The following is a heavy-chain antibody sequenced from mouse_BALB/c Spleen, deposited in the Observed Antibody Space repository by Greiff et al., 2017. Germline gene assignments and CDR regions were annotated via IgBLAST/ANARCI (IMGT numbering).Heavy chain of an antibody. CDR1: GFNIKDTY. J-gene: IGHJ4*01. V-gene: IGHV14-3*02. CDR3: ARRVATPYYYAMDY. D-gene: IGHD1-1*01. Sequence: EVQLQQSGAELVKPGASVKLSCTASGFNIKDTYMHWVKQRPEQGLEWIGRIDPANGNTKYDPKFQGKATITADTSSNTAYLQLSSLTSEDTAVYYCARRVATPYYYAMDYWGQGTSVTVSS. CDR2: IDPANGNT.